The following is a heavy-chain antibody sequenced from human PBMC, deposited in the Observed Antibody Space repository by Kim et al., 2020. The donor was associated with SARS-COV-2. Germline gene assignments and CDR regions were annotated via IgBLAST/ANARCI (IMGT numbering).Heavy chain of an antibody. CDR1: GFTFGNYP. V-gene: IGHV3-33*08. CDR3: ARDRLGEYGMDV. CDR2: IWYDGSNK. D-gene: IGHD3-16*01. J-gene: IGHJ6*02. Sequence: GGSLRLSCIASGFTFGNYPMSWVRQAPGKGLEWVAVIWYDGSNKYYADSVKGRFTISRDNSKNTLYLQMNSLRAEDTAVYYCARDRLGEYGMDVWGQGTTVTVSS.